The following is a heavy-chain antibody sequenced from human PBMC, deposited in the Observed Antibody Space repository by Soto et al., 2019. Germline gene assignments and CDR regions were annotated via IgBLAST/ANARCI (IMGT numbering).Heavy chain of an antibody. D-gene: IGHD1-1*01. CDR1: GFTFDDYA. V-gene: IGHV3-9*01. J-gene: IGHJ4*02. CDR2: ISWNSGTV. CDR3: ARGGGNDWGG. Sequence: EVHLEESGGGLVQPGRSLRLTCAASGFTFDDYAMHWVRQPPGKGLEWVSGISWNSGTVDYADSVKGRFSISRDNAKNSLYLQMNSLRAEDTAVYYCARGGGNDWGGWGQGTLVTVSS.